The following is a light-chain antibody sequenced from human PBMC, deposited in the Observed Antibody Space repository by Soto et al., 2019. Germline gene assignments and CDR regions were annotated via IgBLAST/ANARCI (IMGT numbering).Light chain of an antibody. Sequence: QSVLTQPPSVSGTPGQRVTISCSGSSSNIGSNTVNWYQQLPGTAPKLLIYSNDQRPSGVPDRFSDSKSGPSDSMAISGLQSEDEADYYCAVWDDRLNGPVFGGGTKVTVL. CDR1: SSNIGSNT. CDR2: SND. CDR3: AVWDDRLNGPV. V-gene: IGLV1-44*01. J-gene: IGLJ3*02.